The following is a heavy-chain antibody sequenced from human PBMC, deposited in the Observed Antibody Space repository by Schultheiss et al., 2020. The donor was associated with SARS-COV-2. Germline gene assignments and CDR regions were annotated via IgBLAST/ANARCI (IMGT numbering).Heavy chain of an antibody. J-gene: IGHJ4*02. Sequence: SQTLSLTCAVSGGSFSGYYWSWIRQPPGKGLEWIGEINHSGSTNYNPSLKSRVTISVDTSKNQFSLKVRSVTAADTAVYYCARYVGLGYNDYWGQGTLVTVSS. CDR3: ARYVGLGYNDY. V-gene: IGHV4-34*01. CDR2: INHSGST. D-gene: IGHD1-1*01. CDR1: GGSFSGYY.